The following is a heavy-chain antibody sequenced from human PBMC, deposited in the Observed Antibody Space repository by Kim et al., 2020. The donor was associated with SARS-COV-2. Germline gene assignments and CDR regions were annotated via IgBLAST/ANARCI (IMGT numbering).Heavy chain of an antibody. CDR3: AKTHCSSTSCYASIEYFQH. V-gene: IGHV3-30*02. J-gene: IGHJ1*01. Sequence: GRFTISRDNSKNTLYLQMNSLRAEDTAVYYCAKTHCSSTSCYASIEYFQHWGQGTLVTVSS. D-gene: IGHD2-2*01.